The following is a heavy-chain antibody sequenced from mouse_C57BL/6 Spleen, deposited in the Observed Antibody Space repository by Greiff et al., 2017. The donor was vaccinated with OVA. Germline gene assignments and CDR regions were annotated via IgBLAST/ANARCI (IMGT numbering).Heavy chain of an antibody. Sequence: VQLQQPGAELVRPGSSVKLSCKASGYTFTSYWMHWVKQRPIQGLEWIGNIDPSDSETHYNQKFKDKATLTVDKSSSTAYMQLSSLTSEDSAVYYCAREGAYDYAYAMDYWGQGTSVTVSS. CDR2: IDPSDSET. V-gene: IGHV1-52*01. CDR1: GYTFTSYW. D-gene: IGHD2-4*01. CDR3: AREGAYDYAYAMDY. J-gene: IGHJ4*01.